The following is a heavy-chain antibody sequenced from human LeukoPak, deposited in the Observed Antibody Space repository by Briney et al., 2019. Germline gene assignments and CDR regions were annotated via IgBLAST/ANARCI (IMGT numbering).Heavy chain of an antibody. J-gene: IGHJ4*02. V-gene: IGHV1-18*01. Sequence: ASVTVSCKASGYTFKTYGITWVRQAPGQGLEWMGWISGYNGNTNYAQKFQGRVTMTTDTFTSTAYMELRSLRYDDTAVYYCARDEPVVGGTLVDYWGQGTLVTVSS. CDR2: ISGYNGNT. CDR3: ARDEPVVGGTLVDY. CDR1: GYTFKTYG. D-gene: IGHD1-26*01.